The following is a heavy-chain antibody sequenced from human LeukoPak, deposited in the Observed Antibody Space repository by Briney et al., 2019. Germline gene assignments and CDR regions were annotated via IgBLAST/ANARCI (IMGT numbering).Heavy chain of an antibody. V-gene: IGHV4-34*01. CDR2: INHSGST. CDR3: ARDPNLLQDGGIPFFDI. J-gene: IGHJ3*02. D-gene: IGHD2-15*01. CDR1: GGSFSGYY. Sequence: SETLSLTCAVYGGSFSGYYWSWIRQPPGKGLEWIGKINHSGSTNYNPSLKSRVTISVDTSKNQFSLKLSSVTAADTAVYYCARDPNLLQDGGIPFFDIWGQGTMVTVSS.